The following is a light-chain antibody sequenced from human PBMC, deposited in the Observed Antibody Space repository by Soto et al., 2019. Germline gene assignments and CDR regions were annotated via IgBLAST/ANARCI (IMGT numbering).Light chain of an antibody. CDR2: GAS. CDR1: QTVLSSY. CDR3: QQYGNPPQT. J-gene: IGKJ1*01. V-gene: IGKV3-20*01. Sequence: EIVLTQSPGTLSLSPGEAVTLSCRASQTVLSSYVAWYQQKPGQPPRLLIYGASSRATGIPDRFSGSGSGTDFTFTISRLEPEDFGVFYCQQYGNPPQTFGQGTRVEV.